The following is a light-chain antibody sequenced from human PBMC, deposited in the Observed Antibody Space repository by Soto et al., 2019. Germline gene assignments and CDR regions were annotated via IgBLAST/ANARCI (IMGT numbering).Light chain of an antibody. V-gene: IGKV1-39*01. Sequence: DIQMTQSPSFVSAYIGDRVTITCRASQSISSYLNWYQQKPGEAPKLLMFAASSLQTGVPSRFSGSGSGTDFSLNITSLQPEDFATYYCQECYSPLWTFGQGTKVEIK. CDR2: AAS. CDR1: QSISSY. CDR3: QECYSPLWT. J-gene: IGKJ1*01.